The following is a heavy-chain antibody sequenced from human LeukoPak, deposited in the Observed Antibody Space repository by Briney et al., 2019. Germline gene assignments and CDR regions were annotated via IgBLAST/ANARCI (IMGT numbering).Heavy chain of an antibody. CDR3: GTDAYGDSRGTGESGAFDI. Sequence: GGPLRLSCAPSGLTNAWMSWVGQAPGKGLEWVGRIKSKISGGTTYYAAPVKGRFTISRDESESNLYLQMDSLQTEDTAVYYCGTDAYGDSRGTGESGAFDIWGQGTMVTVSS. J-gene: IGHJ3*02. D-gene: IGHD4-17*01. V-gene: IGHV3-15*01. CDR1: GLTNAW. CDR2: IKSKISGGTT.